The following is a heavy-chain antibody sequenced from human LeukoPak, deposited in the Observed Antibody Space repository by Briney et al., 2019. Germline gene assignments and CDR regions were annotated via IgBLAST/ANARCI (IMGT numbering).Heavy chain of an antibody. CDR3: ARDGVGFGELLNFDY. CDR1: GFTFSSYS. CDR2: ISSSSSYI. V-gene: IGHV3-21*01. J-gene: IGHJ4*02. D-gene: IGHD3-10*01. Sequence: PGGSLRLSCAASGFTFSSYSMNWVRQAPGKGLEWVSSISSSSSYIYYADSVKGRFTISRDNAKNSLYLQMNSLRAEDTAVYYCARDGVGFGELLNFDYWGQGTLVTVSS.